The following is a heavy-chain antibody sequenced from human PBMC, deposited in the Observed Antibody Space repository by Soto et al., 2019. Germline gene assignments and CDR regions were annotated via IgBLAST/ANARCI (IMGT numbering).Heavy chain of an antibody. V-gene: IGHV4-30-4*01. CDR1: GSSIGYESCH. Sequence: PSETLSLTCTLTGSSIGYESCHWTWTRQSPGKGLEWIGYIHYSGSIIYNPSFKSRVTISVDTSKNQFSLQLSSVTAADTAVYFCAREDDGGDRDYYGLDVWGQGTTVTVS. D-gene: IGHD2-21*02. CDR2: IHYSGSI. CDR3: AREDDGGDRDYYGLDV. J-gene: IGHJ6*02.